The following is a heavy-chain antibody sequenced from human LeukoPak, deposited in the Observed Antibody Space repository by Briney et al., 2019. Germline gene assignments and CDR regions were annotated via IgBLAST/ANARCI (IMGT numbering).Heavy chain of an antibody. V-gene: IGHV3-11*04. J-gene: IGHJ4*02. CDR2: ISPSGGAT. CDR1: GFTFSDYY. D-gene: IGHD1-26*01. Sequence: PGGSLRLSCAASGFTFSDYYMSWIRQAPGKGLEWLAFISPSGGATYYAESLKGRVTISRDTAKNSLYLQMNSLKAEATAVYYCSRGLFVDGSFFDSWGQGTLVTVSS. CDR3: SRGLFVDGSFFDS.